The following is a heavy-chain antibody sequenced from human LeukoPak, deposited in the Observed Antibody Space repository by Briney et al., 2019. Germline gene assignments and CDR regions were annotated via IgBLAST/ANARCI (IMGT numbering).Heavy chain of an antibody. Sequence: GGSLRLSCAASGFTLSNFWMTWVRQAPGKGLEWVGFIRSKAYGGTTEYAASVKGRFTISRDDSKSIAYLQMNSLKTEDTAVYYCTRAAVGWSQGTLVTVSS. J-gene: IGHJ4*02. CDR3: TRAAVG. CDR1: GFTLSNFW. V-gene: IGHV3-49*04. D-gene: IGHD1-26*01. CDR2: IRSKAYGGTT.